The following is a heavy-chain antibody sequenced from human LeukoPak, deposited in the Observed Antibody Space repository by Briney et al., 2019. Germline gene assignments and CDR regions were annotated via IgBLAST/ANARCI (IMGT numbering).Heavy chain of an antibody. CDR2: INPNSGGT. J-gene: IGHJ4*02. Sequence: GASVKVSCKASGYTFTGYYMHWVRQAPGQGLEWMGWINPNSGGTNYAQKFQGRVTMTRDTSISAAYMELSRLRSDDTAVYYCAREVEVGSYFDYWGQGTLVTVSS. CDR3: AREVEVGSYFDY. CDR1: GYTFTGYY. V-gene: IGHV1-2*02. D-gene: IGHD2-21*01.